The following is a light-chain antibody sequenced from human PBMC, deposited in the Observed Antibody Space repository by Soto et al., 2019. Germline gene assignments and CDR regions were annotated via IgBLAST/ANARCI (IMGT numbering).Light chain of an antibody. J-gene: IGLJ1*01. Sequence: QSALTQPASVSGSPGQSITISCTGTSSDVGGYNYVSWYQQYPGKAPKLMIFDVSSRPSGVSNRFSGSKSGNTASLTISGLQAEDEADYYCSSYANGGTSVFGTGTKVPVL. CDR3: SSYANGGTSV. CDR2: DVS. V-gene: IGLV2-14*01. CDR1: SSDVGGYNY.